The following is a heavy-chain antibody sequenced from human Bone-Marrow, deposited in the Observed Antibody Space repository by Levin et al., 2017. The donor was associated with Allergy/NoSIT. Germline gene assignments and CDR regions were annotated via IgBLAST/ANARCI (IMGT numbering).Heavy chain of an antibody. Sequence: GESLKISCAASGFTFSSNSMNWVRQAPGKGLEWVSSISGSSRYINYADSVKGRFTISRDNAKNSLYLQMNSLRAEDTAVYYCASITTKGWYWGQGTLVTVSS. CDR1: GFTFSSNS. CDR3: ASITTKGWY. D-gene: IGHD1-1*01. CDR2: ISGSSRYI. V-gene: IGHV3-21*01. J-gene: IGHJ4*02.